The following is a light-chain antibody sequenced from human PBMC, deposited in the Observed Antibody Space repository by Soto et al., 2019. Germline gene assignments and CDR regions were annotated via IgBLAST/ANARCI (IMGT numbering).Light chain of an antibody. J-gene: IGKJ5*01. V-gene: IGKV1-39*01. CDR2: AAS. CDR1: QSISSY. CDR3: QQSYSTLIT. Sequence: EIQMTQSPSSLSASVGDRVTITCRASQSISSYLNWYQQKPGKAPKLLIYAASSLQSGVPSRFSGSGSRTDFTLTISSLQPEDFATYYCQQSYSTLITFGQGTRLEIK.